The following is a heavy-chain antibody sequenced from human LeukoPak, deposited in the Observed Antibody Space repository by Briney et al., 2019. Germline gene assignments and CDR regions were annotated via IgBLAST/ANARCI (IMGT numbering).Heavy chain of an antibody. CDR1: GDSVSRNSVG. CDR3: ARGELWGSYRPLDY. V-gene: IGHV6-1*01. D-gene: IGHD3-16*02. Sequence: SQTLSLTCAISGDSVSRNSVGWNWIRQSPSRGLEWLGRTYYRSKWYNDYAVSVTSRISIIPDTSKNHFSLQLNSVTPEDTAVYYCARGELWGSYRPLDYWGQGTLVTVSS. J-gene: IGHJ4*02. CDR2: TYYRSKWYN.